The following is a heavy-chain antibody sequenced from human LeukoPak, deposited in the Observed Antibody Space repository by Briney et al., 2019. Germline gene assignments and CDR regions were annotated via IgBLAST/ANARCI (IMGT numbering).Heavy chain of an antibody. CDR3: ARGYQRDYWADY. V-gene: IGHV4-59*01. D-gene: IGHD2-8*02. CDR1: GGSISSYY. J-gene: IGHJ4*02. CDR2: IYYSGST. Sequence: SETLPLTCTVSGGSISSYYWSWIRQPPGKGLEWIGYIYYSGSTNYNPSLKSRVTISVDTSKNQFSLKLSSVTAADTAVYYCARGYQRDYWADYWGQGTLVTVSS.